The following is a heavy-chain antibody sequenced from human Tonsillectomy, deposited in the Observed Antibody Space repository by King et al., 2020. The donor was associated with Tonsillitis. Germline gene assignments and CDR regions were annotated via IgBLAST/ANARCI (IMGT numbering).Heavy chain of an antibody. V-gene: IGHV3-21*01. Sequence: VQLVESGGGLVKPGGSLRLSCAASGFTFSSYSMNWVRQAPGKGLEWVSSISSRSSYIYYADSVKGRFTISRDNAKNSLYLQMNSMRAEDTAVYYCASGWLQLSSTSYFQHWGQGTLVTVSS. CDR2: ISSRSSYI. CDR3: ASGWLQLSSTSYFQH. D-gene: IGHD5-24*01. J-gene: IGHJ1*01. CDR1: GFTFSSYS.